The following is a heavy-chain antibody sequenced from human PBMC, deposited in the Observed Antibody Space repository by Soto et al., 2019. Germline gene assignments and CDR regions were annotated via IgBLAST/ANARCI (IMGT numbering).Heavy chain of an antibody. J-gene: IGHJ4*02. CDR3: ARVGDGGYDFES. CDR1: GFTFSSYA. D-gene: IGHD5-12*01. V-gene: IGHV3-23*01. Sequence: GGSLRLSCAASGFTFSSYAMSWVRQAPGKGLEWVSAITGSGGSTYYADSVKGRFTISRDNSKNTLYLQMNSLRAEDTAVYYCARVGDGGYDFESWGQGTLVTVSS. CDR2: ITGSGGST.